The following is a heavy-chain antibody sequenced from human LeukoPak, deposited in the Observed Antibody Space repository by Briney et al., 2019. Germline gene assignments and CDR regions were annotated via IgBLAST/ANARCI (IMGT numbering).Heavy chain of an antibody. J-gene: IGHJ6*02. CDR3: AKDLVSAAGLFYYGTDV. Sequence: GRSLRLSCAASGFTFSSYGMPWVRQAPGKGPEWVAAASYDGSNQYYVDSVKGRFTISRDNSQNTLNLQMNSLRAEDTAVYYCAKDLVSAAGLFYYGTDVWGQGTTVTVSS. CDR1: GFTFSSYG. D-gene: IGHD6-13*01. V-gene: IGHV3-30*18. CDR2: ASYDGSNQ.